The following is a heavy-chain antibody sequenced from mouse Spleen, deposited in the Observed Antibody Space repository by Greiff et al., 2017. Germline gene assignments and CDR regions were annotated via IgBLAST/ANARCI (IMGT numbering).Heavy chain of an antibody. CDR2: FYPGSGSI. V-gene: IGHV1-62-2*01. CDR1: GYTFTEYT. Sequence: VKLMESGAELVKPGASVKLSCKASGYTFTEYTIHWVKQRSGQGLEWIGWFYPGSGSIKYNEKFKDKATLTADKSSSTVYMELSRLTSEDSAVYFCARHEENYDGYYPYYFDYWGQGTTLTVSS. CDR3: ARHEENYDGYYPYYFDY. D-gene: IGHD2-3*01. J-gene: IGHJ2*01.